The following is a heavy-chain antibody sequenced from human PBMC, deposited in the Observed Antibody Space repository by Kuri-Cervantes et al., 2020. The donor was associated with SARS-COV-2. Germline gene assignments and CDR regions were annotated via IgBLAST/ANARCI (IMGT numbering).Heavy chain of an antibody. J-gene: IGHJ5*02. Sequence: GGSLRLSCAASGFTFSSYAMSWVRQAPGKGLEWASAISGSGGSTYYADSVKGRFTISRDNSKNTLYLQMNGLRAEDTAVYYCAKVLFIQGFPSWGQGTLVTVSS. CDR3: AKVLFIQGFPS. V-gene: IGHV3-23*01. CDR2: ISGSGGST. CDR1: GFTFSSYA. D-gene: IGHD2-21*01.